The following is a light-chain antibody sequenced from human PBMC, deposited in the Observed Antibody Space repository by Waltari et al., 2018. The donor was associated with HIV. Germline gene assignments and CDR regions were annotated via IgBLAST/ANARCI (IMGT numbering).Light chain of an antibody. CDR2: DNN. J-gene: IGLJ3*02. CDR3: GTWDSSLSAV. CDR1: SSNIGSHS. Sequence: QSVLTQPPSVSAAPGQTVTISCSGSSSNIGSHSVSWYQQLPGTAPKLLIYDNNKRPSGIPDRFSDSKSGTSATVGITGLQTGDEADYYCGTWDSSLSAVFGGGTKLTVL. V-gene: IGLV1-51*01.